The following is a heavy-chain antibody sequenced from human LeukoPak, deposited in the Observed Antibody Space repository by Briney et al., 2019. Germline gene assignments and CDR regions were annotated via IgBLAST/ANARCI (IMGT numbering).Heavy chain of an antibody. CDR3: AADDLSTGY. Sequence: GTSVKVSCKASGFTFINSAMQWVRQARGQRLEWIGWIVVGSGNTNYAQKFQGRVTITRDMSTSTAYMELSSLRSEDTAVYYCAADDLSTGYWGQGTLVTVSS. J-gene: IGHJ4*02. CDR1: GFTFINSA. V-gene: IGHV1-58*02. CDR2: IVVGSGNT. D-gene: IGHD5/OR15-5a*01.